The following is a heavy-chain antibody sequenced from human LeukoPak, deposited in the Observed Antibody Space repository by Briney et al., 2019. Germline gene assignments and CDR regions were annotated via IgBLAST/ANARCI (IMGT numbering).Heavy chain of an antibody. V-gene: IGHV4-31*03. Sequence: SETLSLTCTVSGDSISSGNYYWSWIRQHPGKGLEWIGYIYYSGSTYYNPSLKSRVTVSMDTSKNQFSLKLNSVSAADTAVYYCARGRRLDYWGQGTLVTVSS. CDR2: IYYSGST. J-gene: IGHJ4*02. CDR3: ARGRRLDY. CDR1: GDSISSGNYY.